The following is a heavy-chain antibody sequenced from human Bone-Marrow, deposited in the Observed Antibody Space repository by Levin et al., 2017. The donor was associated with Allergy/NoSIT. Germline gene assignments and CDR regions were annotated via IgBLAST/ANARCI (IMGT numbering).Heavy chain of an antibody. CDR2: ISYDGSNK. D-gene: IGHD1-26*01. CDR3: AKDQGHSGASFDY. Sequence: PGGSLRLSCAASGFTFSSYGMHWVRQAPGKGLDWVAVISYDGSNKYYADSVKGRFTISRDNSKNTLYLQMNSLRAEDTAVYYCAKDQGHSGASFDYWGQGTLVTVSS. V-gene: IGHV3-30*18. CDR1: GFTFSSYG. J-gene: IGHJ4*02.